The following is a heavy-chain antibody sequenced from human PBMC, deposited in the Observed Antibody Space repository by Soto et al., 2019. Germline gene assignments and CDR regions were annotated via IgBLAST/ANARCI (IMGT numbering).Heavy chain of an antibody. D-gene: IGHD6-19*01. CDR2: ISPYTGDT. Sequence: QVQLVQSGAEVKKPGASVKVSCKASGYTLTDYGISWVRQAPGQGLEWMGWISPYTGDTKYPQRLHGRVTVTADTSTSTAYMERRSRKSDDTAVYYCAKSVGWNWFDPWGQGTLVSFSS. CDR3: AKSVGWNWFDP. CDR1: GYTLTDYG. V-gene: IGHV1-18*01. J-gene: IGHJ5*02.